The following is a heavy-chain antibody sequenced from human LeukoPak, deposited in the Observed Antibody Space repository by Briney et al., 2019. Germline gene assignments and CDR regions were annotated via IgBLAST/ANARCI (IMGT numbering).Heavy chain of an antibody. CDR1: GFTFSDYY. V-gene: IGHV3-11*01. D-gene: IGHD6-13*01. J-gene: IGHJ5*02. CDR2: ISSGGTII. Sequence: GGSLRLSCAASGFTFSDYYMTWTRQAPGKGLEWISYISSGGTIIYYADSVRGQFTISRDNAKKSLYLQMNSLRAEDTAVYYCARVQKGIAAAGTGGGWFEPWGQGTLVTVSS. CDR3: ARVQKGIAAAGTGGGWFEP.